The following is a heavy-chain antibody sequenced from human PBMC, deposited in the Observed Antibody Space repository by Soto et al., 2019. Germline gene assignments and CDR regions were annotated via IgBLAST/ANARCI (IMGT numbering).Heavy chain of an antibody. D-gene: IGHD6-13*01. J-gene: IGHJ4*02. V-gene: IGHV4-39*01. CDR1: GGSIRRSTYY. CDR2: IYYSGST. Sequence: PSDTLSLTCTVSGGSIRRSTYYWGCIRQPPGKGLEWIGSIYYSGSTHNTPSLKSRVTMSVDTYTNQFSLKLNSVTAADTAVYYCTRHEGGAAADRPLDYWGQGTLVTVSS. CDR3: TRHEGGAAADRPLDY.